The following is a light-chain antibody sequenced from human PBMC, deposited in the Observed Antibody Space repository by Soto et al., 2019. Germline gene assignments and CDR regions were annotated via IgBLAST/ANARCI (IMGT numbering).Light chain of an antibody. CDR2: GAY. CDR3: QQYKNFPLS. Sequence: IKMTQSPSSLSASIGDRVTITCRASQGISNYLGWFQQKAGEVPKSLIYGAYTLQSGVPSRFSGSGSATNFTLTITSLQPEDFATYYCQQYKNFPLSFGGGTKVEIK. V-gene: IGKV1-16*01. CDR1: QGISNY. J-gene: IGKJ4*01.